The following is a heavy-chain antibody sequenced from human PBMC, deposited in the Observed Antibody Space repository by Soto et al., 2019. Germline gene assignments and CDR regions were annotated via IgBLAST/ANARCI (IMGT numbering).Heavy chain of an antibody. CDR2: ISSSGST. V-gene: IGHV4-39*01. CDR3: ASRHRFPFAV. D-gene: IGHD2-21*01. CDR1: GGSISSSSYY. J-gene: IGHJ1*01. Sequence: SETLSLTCTVSGGSISSSSYYWGWIRQPPGKGLEWIGSISSSGSTYYKPSLKSRVAMSVDTSKNQFSIKLTSVTAADTAVYYCASRHRFPFAVWGQGTLVPGSS.